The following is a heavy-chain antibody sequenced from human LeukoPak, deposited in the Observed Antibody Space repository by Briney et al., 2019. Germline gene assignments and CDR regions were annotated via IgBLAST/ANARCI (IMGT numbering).Heavy chain of an antibody. J-gene: IGHJ6*04. V-gene: IGHV3-30*03. CDR3: ASSGGFGEFYYYGMDV. D-gene: IGHD3-10*01. CDR1: GFTFCSYG. Sequence: GRSLRLSCAASGFTFCSYGRHWVRQAPGKGLEWVAVISYDGSNKYYADSVKGRFTISRDNSKNTLYLQMNSLRAEDTAVYYCASSGGFGEFYYYGMDVWGKGTTVTVSS. CDR2: ISYDGSNK.